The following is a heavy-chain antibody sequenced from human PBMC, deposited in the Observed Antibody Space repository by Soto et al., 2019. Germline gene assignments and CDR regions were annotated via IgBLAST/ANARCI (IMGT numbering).Heavy chain of an antibody. CDR3: ARDVGDYAIDY. CDR1: GGSISSYY. Sequence: SETLSLTCTVSGGSISSYYWSWIRQPPGKGLEWIGYIYYSGSTNYNPSLKGRVTISVDTSKNQFSLKLSSVTAADTAVYYCARDVGDYAIDYWGQGTLVTVPQ. CDR2: IYYSGST. V-gene: IGHV4-59*01. J-gene: IGHJ4*02. D-gene: IGHD4-17*01.